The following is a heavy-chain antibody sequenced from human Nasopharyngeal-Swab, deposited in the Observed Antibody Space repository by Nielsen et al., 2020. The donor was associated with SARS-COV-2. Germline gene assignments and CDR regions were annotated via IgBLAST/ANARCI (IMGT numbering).Heavy chain of an antibody. D-gene: IGHD5-18*01. V-gene: IGHV3-23*01. CDR3: AKDQEIQLWFFSSDVGFDY. CDR1: GFTFISYA. Sequence: GESLKISCAASGFTFISYAMSWVRQAPEKGLEWVSTISGSGGSTYYADSVKGRFTISRDNSKNTLYLQMNSLRAEDTAVYYCAKDQEIQLWFFSSDVGFDYWGQGTLVTVSS. J-gene: IGHJ4*02. CDR2: ISGSGGST.